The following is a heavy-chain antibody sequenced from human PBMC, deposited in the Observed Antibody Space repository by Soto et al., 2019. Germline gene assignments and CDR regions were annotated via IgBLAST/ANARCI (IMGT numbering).Heavy chain of an antibody. CDR2: ISAYNGNT. CDR1: GYTFTSYG. V-gene: IGHV1-18*01. D-gene: IGHD5-12*01. Sequence: GASVKVSCKASGYTFTSYGISWVRQAPGQGLEWMGWISAYNGNTNYAQKLQGRVTMTTDTSTSTAYMELRSLRSDDTAVYYCARDRGYSGYDYRPPPYYYYYYLDGWGKGTTVTVSS. CDR3: ARDRGYSGYDYRPPPYYYYYYLDG. J-gene: IGHJ6*03.